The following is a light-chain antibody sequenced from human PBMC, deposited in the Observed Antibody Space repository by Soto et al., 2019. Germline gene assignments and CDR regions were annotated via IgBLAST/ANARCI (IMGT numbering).Light chain of an antibody. Sequence: DIQMTQSPSSVSASVGDRVTITCRASQGISSWLGWYQQKPGKAPKLLIYAASSLQSGVPSMFSGSGSGTDFTVTISSLQPEVFATYYCQQANSFPCTFGGGTKLEIK. V-gene: IGKV1D-12*01. J-gene: IGKJ4*01. CDR1: QGISSW. CDR3: QQANSFPCT. CDR2: AAS.